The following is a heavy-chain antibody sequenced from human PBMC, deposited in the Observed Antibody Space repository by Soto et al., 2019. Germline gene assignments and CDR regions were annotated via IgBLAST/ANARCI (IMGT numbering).Heavy chain of an antibody. CDR1: GFTFTNYG. Sequence: QVQLVESGGGVVQPGRSLRLSCAASGFTFTNYGMHWVRQAPGKGLEWVAVISYDGSNKYYADSVKGRFTISRDNSKNTLYLQMNSLRAEDTAVYYCAREHNYDILTGYLKGYYYGMDVWGQGTTVTVSS. CDR2: ISYDGSNK. D-gene: IGHD3-9*01. CDR3: AREHNYDILTGYLKGYYYGMDV. V-gene: IGHV3-30*06. J-gene: IGHJ6*02.